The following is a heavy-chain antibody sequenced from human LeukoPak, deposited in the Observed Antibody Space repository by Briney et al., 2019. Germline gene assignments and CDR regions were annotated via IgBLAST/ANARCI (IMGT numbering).Heavy chain of an antibody. D-gene: IGHD1-26*01. CDR1: VFTVCSSY. V-gene: IGHV3-66*01. Sequence: GGSLRLSCAVSVFTVCSSYMSWVRQAPEGKGLEWVSVIYSDGSTYYADSVKGRFTISRDNSKNMLYLQMNSLRAEDTGLYYCTRETGATDSCGQGALVTVSS. CDR3: TRETGATDS. J-gene: IGHJ4*02. CDR2: IYSDGST.